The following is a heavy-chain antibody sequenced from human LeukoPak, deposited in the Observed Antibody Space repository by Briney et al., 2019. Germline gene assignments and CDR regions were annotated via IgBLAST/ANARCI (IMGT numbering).Heavy chain of an antibody. CDR2: ISGSGGST. J-gene: IGHJ4*02. CDR1: GFTFSSYA. V-gene: IGHV3-23*01. D-gene: IGHD3-9*01. CDR3: AKGGKYFYWLLGNYFDY. Sequence: PGGSLRLSCAASGFTFSSYAMSWVRQAPGKGLEWVSAISGSGGSTYYADSVKGRFTISRDNSKNTLYLQMNSLRAEDTAVYYCAKGGKYFYWLLGNYFDYWGQGTLVTVSS.